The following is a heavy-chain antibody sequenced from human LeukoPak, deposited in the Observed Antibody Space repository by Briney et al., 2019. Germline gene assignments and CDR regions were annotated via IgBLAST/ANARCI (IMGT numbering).Heavy chain of an antibody. D-gene: IGHD6-6*01. J-gene: IGHJ6*02. CDR2: INSDGSSI. CDR1: GFTFSSYW. CDR3: ARGRDSSSSYYGMDV. V-gene: IGHV3-74*01. Sequence: GGSLRLSCAASGFTFSSYWMHWVRQPPGKGVVWVSRINSDGSSISYADSVKGRFTISRDNAKNTLYLQMNSLRAEDMAVYYCARGRDSSSSYYGMDVWGQGTTVTVSS.